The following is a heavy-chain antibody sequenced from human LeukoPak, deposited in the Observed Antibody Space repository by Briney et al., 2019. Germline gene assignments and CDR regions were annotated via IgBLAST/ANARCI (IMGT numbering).Heavy chain of an antibody. CDR3: ARDHDYGDYTWFDP. CDR1: GGSISSSSYY. J-gene: IGHJ5*02. CDR2: IYYSGST. D-gene: IGHD4-17*01. V-gene: IGHV4-39*07. Sequence: PSETLSLTCTVSGGSISSSSYYWGWIRQPPGKGLEWIGSIYYSGSTYYNPSLKSRVTISVDTSKNQFSLKLSSVTAADTAVYYCARDHDYGDYTWFDPWGQGTLVTVSS.